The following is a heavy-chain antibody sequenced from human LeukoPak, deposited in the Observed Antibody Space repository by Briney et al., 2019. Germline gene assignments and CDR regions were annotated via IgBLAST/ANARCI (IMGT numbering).Heavy chain of an antibody. CDR2: IYSGGVT. V-gene: IGHV3-66*01. CDR1: EFTVSNNY. J-gene: IGHJ1*01. CDR3: GGAWLGPHSTMFPY. D-gene: IGHD2/OR15-2a*01. Sequence: GGSLRLSCAASEFTVSNNYMSWVRQAPGKGLEWVSFIYSGGVTYYADSVEGRFTISRDDSKNTLYLQMNTLRAEDTAVYFCGGAWLGPHSTMFPYWGQGTLVTVSS.